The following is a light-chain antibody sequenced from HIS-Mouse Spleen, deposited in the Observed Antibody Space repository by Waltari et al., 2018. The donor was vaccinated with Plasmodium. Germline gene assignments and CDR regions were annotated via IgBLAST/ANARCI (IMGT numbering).Light chain of an antibody. CDR1: RSDVGRYNL. V-gene: IGLV2-23*01. CDR3: CSYAGSSTWV. Sequence: QSALTQPASVSGSPGQSITIPCPGTRSDVGRYNLLSWYQQHPGKAPKLLVYEGSKRPSGVSNRFAGSKSGNTASLTISGLQAEDEADYYCCSYAGSSTWVFGGGTKLTVL. J-gene: IGLJ3*02. CDR2: EGS.